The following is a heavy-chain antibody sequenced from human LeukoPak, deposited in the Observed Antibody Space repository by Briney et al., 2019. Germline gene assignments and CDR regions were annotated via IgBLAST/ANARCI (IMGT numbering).Heavy chain of an antibody. CDR2: ISYDGSNK. J-gene: IGHJ4*02. Sequence: GGFLRLSCAASGFTFSSSGMHWVRQAPGKGLEWVAVISYDGSNKYYADSVKGRFTISRDNSKNTLYLQMNSLRAGDTAVYYCAKDSYDRSGYYYYYFAYWGQGTQVTVSS. V-gene: IGHV3-30*18. CDR3: AKDSYDRSGYYYYYFAY. D-gene: IGHD3-22*01. CDR1: GFTFSSSG.